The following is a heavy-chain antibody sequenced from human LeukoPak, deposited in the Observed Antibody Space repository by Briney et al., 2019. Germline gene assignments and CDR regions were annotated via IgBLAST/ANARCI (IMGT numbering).Heavy chain of an antibody. CDR3: AKGASSSWYLGYFDY. D-gene: IGHD6-13*01. CDR2: IKQDGSEK. CDR1: GFTFSTYW. Sequence: GGSLRLSCAASGFTFSTYWMSWVRQAPGKGLEWVANIKQDGSEKYYVDSVKGRFTISRDNSKNTLYLQMNSLRAKDTAVYYCAKGASSSWYLGYFDYWGQGTLVTVSS. J-gene: IGHJ4*02. V-gene: IGHV3-7*03.